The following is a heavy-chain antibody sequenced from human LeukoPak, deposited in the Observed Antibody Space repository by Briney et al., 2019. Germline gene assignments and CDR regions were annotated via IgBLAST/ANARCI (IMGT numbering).Heavy chain of an antibody. D-gene: IGHD3-22*01. J-gene: IGHJ3*02. V-gene: IGHV4-59*11. CDR3: ARLLDNDSSGDPDTFDM. CDR1: GGSISRHF. Sequence: PSETLSLTCSVSGGSISRHFWSWIRQPPGKGLEWIAFIHYSGRTKYNPSLQSRVIISIDTSENNFSLKLTSVTAADTAVYYCARLLDNDSSGDPDTFDMWGQGTVVTVSS. CDR2: IHYSGRT.